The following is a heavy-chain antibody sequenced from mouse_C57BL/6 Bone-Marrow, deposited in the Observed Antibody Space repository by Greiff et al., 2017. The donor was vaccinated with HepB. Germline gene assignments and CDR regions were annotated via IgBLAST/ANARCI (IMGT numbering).Heavy chain of an antibody. CDR2: ISNGGGST. V-gene: IGHV5-12*01. J-gene: IGHJ4*01. Sequence: EVHLVESGGGLVQPGGSLKLSCAASGFTFSDYYMYWVRQTPEKRLEWVAYISNGGGSTYYPDTVKGRFTISRDNAKNTLYLQMSRLKSEDTAMYYCAGHGAYYSNEGWFYYAMDYWGQGTSVTVSS. D-gene: IGHD2-5*01. CDR3: AGHGAYYSNEGWFYYAMDY. CDR1: GFTFSDYY.